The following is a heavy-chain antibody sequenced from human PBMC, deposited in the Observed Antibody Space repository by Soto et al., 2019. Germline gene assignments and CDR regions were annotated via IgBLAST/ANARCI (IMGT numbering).Heavy chain of an antibody. J-gene: IGHJ4*02. V-gene: IGHV3-30*03. CDR3: AMDRRRMGGHLNGSRDY. Sequence: QVQLVESGGGVVQPGRSLRLSCAASGFTFSSYGMHWVRQAPGKGLEWVAVISYDGSNKYYADSVKGRFTISRDNSKNTLYLQMNSLRAEDTAVYYCAMDRRRMGGHLNGSRDYWGQGTLVTVSS. CDR1: GFTFSSYG. D-gene: IGHD3-16*01. CDR2: ISYDGSNK.